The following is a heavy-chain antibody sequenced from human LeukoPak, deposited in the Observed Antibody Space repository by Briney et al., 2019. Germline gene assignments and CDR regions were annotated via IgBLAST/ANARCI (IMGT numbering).Heavy chain of an antibody. CDR1: GGSISSYY. J-gene: IGHJ3*02. V-gene: IGHV4-59*08. Sequence: SETLSLTCTVSGGSISSYYWSWIRQPPGKGLEWIEYIYYSGSTNYNPSLKSRVTISVDTSKNQFSLKLSSVTAADTAVYYCARHEAVAGTADAFDIWGQGTMVTVSS. CDR3: ARHEAVAGTADAFDI. CDR2: IYYSGST. D-gene: IGHD6-19*01.